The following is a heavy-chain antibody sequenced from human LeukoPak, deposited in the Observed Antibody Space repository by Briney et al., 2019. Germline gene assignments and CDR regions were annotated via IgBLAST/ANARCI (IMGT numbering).Heavy chain of an antibody. Sequence: SETLSLTCTVSGGSITSSVYYWGWIRQPPGKGLEWIGSIYYSGSTYYKPSLKSRVTISVDTSKNQFSLRLTSVTAADTAVYYCARRSSSAWVFDYWGQGTLVTVSS. J-gene: IGHJ4*02. CDR2: IYYSGST. CDR1: GGSITSSVYY. CDR3: ARRSSSAWVFDY. D-gene: IGHD6-19*01. V-gene: IGHV4-39*01.